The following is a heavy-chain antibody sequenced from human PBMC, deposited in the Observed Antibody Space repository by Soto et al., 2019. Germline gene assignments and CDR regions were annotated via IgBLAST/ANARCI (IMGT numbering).Heavy chain of an antibody. CDR2: INHSGST. CDR1: VGSFSGYY. CDR3: ARGSTGIAYYYYYYGMDV. V-gene: IGHV4-34*01. D-gene: IGHD1-1*01. J-gene: IGHJ6*02. Sequence: KPSETLSLNCAVYVGSFSGYYWSWIRQPPGKGLEWIGEINHSGSTNYNPSLKSRVTISVDTSKNQFSLKLSSVTAADTAVYYCARGSTGIAYYYYYYGMDVWGQGTTVTVSS.